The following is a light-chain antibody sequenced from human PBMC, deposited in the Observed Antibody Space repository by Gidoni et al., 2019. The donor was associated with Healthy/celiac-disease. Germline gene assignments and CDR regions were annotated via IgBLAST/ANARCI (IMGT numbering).Light chain of an antibody. J-gene: IGKJ2*03. CDR1: QDISNY. CDR3: QHYS. Sequence: DIQMTQSPSSLSASVGDRVTITCQASQDISNYLNWYQQKPGKAPKLLIYDASNLETGVPSRFSGSGSGTDFTFTISSLQPEDIATYYCQHYSFXXXTKLEIK. CDR2: DAS. V-gene: IGKV1-33*01.